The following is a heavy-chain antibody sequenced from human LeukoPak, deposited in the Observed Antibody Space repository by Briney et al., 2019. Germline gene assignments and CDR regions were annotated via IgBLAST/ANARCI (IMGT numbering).Heavy chain of an antibody. Sequence: GGSLRLSCEASGFIMSVYWMSWVRQAPGKGLEWVGNIKQDGSERNYVDSVKGRFTISRDNAKKSLYLKMNSLRAEDTAVYYCARDWGAYYHFFDYWGQGTLVTVSS. CDR1: GFIMSVYW. J-gene: IGHJ4*02. D-gene: IGHD3-22*01. V-gene: IGHV3-7*01. CDR3: ARDWGAYYHFFDY. CDR2: IKQDGSER.